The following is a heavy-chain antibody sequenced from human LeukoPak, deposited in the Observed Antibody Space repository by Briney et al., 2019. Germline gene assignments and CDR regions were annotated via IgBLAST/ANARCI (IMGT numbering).Heavy chain of an antibody. CDR3: AKDRSISYYYDSSGYYEPADYFDY. J-gene: IGHJ4*02. D-gene: IGHD3-22*01. CDR1: GFTFSSYA. CDR2: ISGSGGST. V-gene: IGHV3-23*01. Sequence: PGGSLRLSCAASGFTFSSYAMSWVRQAPGKGLEWVSAISGSGGSTYYADSVKGRFTISRDNSKNTLCLQMNSLRAEDTAVYYCAKDRSISYYYDSSGYYEPADYFDYWGQGTLVTVSS.